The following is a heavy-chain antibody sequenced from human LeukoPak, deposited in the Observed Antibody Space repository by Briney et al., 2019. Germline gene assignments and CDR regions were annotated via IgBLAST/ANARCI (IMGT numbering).Heavy chain of an antibody. D-gene: IGHD1-26*01. V-gene: IGHV4-4*07. CDR1: GGSISSYY. Sequence: SETLSLTCTVSGGSISSYYWSWLRQPAGKGLEWIGRINTSGNTNYNPSLKSRVTMSVDTSKSQFSLNLGSVTAADTAVYYCSRTNLPATTGGFDYWGQGTLVTVSS. J-gene: IGHJ4*02. CDR3: SRTNLPATTGGFDY. CDR2: INTSGNT.